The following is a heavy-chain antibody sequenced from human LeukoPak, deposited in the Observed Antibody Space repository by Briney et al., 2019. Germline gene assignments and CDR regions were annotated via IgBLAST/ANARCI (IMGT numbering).Heavy chain of an antibody. CDR3: ASQGYCSSTSCYDSWWFDP. J-gene: IGHJ5*02. CDR2: IYHSGST. D-gene: IGHD2-2*01. CDR1: GYSISSGYC. Sequence: PSETLSLTCAVSGYSISSGYCWGWIRQPPGKGLEWIGSIYHSGSTYYNPSLKSRVTISVDTSKNQFSLKLSSVTAADTAVYYCASQGYCSSTSCYDSWWFDPWGQGTLVTVSS. V-gene: IGHV4-38-2*01.